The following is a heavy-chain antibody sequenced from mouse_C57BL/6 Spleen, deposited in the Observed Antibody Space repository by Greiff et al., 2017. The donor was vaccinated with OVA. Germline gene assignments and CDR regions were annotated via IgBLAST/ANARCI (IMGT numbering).Heavy chain of an antibody. J-gene: IGHJ2*01. Sequence: EVKLMESGGGLVQPGGSLSLSCAASGFTFTDYYMSWVRQPPGKALEWLGFIRNKANGYTTEYSASVKGRFTISRDNSQSILYLQMNALRAEDSATYYCARYYDEVYFDYWGQGTTLTVSS. D-gene: IGHD2-12*01. V-gene: IGHV7-3*01. CDR1: GFTFTDYY. CDR2: IRNKANGYTT. CDR3: ARYYDEVYFDY.